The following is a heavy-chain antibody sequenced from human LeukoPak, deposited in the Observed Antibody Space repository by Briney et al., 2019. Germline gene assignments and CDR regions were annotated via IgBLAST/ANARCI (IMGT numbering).Heavy chain of an antibody. CDR1: GFTFRNAS. CDR2: IKSKTDGGTT. D-gene: IGHD5-18*01. Sequence: GGSLRLSCAASGFTFRNASMSWVRQAPGRGLEWVGRIKSKTDGGTTDYAAPVKGRFTISRDDSKNTLYLQMNSLKTEDTAVYFCAHRDTTMVRVDYWGQGTLVTVSS. V-gene: IGHV3-15*01. J-gene: IGHJ4*02. CDR3: AHRDTTMVRVDY.